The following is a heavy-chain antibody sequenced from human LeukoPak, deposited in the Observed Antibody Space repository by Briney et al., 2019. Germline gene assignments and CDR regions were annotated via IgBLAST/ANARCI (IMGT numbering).Heavy chain of an antibody. CDR2: ISAYNGNT. D-gene: IGHD2-2*01. J-gene: IGHJ4*02. V-gene: IGHV1-18*01. Sequence: ASVKVSCKASGGTFSSYAISWVRQAPGQGLEWMGWISAYNGNTNYAQKLQGRVTMTTDTSTSTAYMELRSLRSDDTAVYYCARELVMPQEFDYWGQGTLVTVSS. CDR3: ARELVMPQEFDY. CDR1: GGTFSSYA.